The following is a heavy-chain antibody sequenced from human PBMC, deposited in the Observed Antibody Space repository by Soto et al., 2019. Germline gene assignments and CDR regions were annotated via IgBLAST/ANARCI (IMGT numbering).Heavy chain of an antibody. CDR2: ISSSSSYI. D-gene: IGHD3-22*01. Sequence: EVQLVESGGGLVKPGGSLRLSCAASGFTFSSYSMNWVRQAPGKGLEWVSSISSSSSYIYYADSVKGRFTISRDNAKKSLYMQMNSLGAEDTAVYYCAWAVGSGSDWDFDLWGRGTLVTVSS. CDR1: GFTFSSYS. J-gene: IGHJ2*01. V-gene: IGHV3-21*01. CDR3: AWAVGSGSDWDFDL.